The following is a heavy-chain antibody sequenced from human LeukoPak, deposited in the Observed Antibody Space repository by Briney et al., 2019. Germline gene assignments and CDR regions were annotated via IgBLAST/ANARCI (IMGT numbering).Heavy chain of an antibody. J-gene: IGHJ4*02. Sequence: PSETLSLTCIVSGGSFSSGTYYWSWIRQPPGTGLEWIGYIYYSGSTNYNPSLKSRVTISIDTSKNQFSLKLSSVTAADTALHYCARGIVPAAKYYFDYWGQGTLVTVSS. CDR3: ARGIVPAAKYYFDY. D-gene: IGHD2-2*01. V-gene: IGHV4-61*01. CDR1: GGSFSSGTYY. CDR2: IYYSGST.